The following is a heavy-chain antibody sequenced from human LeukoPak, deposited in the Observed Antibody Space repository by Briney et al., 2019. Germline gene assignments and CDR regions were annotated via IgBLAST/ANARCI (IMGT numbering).Heavy chain of an antibody. J-gene: IGHJ5*02. CDR3: ARQYYDFWSDPNPYWFDP. V-gene: IGHV4-59*01. Sequence: SETLSLTCTVSGGSISSYYWSWIRQPPGKGLEWIGYIYYSGSTNYNPSLKSRVTISVDTSKNQFSLRLSSVTAAATAVYYCARQYYDFWSDPNPYWFDPWGQGTLVTVSS. CDR2: IYYSGST. CDR1: GGSISSYY. D-gene: IGHD3-3*01.